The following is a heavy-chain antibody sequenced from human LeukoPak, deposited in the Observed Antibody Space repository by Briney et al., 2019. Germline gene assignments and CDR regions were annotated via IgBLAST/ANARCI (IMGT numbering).Heavy chain of an antibody. J-gene: IGHJ4*02. V-gene: IGHV3-21*01. CDR1: GFTFSSYS. CDR2: ISSSSSYI. D-gene: IGHD3-16*01. Sequence: GGSLRLTCAASGFTFSSYSMNWVRQAPGKGLEWVSSISSSSSYIYYADSVKGRFTVSRDNSKSTLYLQMNSLRGEDTAAYNCARYGGFLDYWGQGTLVTVSS. CDR3: ARYGGFLDY.